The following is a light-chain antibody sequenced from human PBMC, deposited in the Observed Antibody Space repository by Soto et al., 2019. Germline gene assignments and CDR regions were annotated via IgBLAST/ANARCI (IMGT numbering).Light chain of an antibody. J-gene: IGKJ2*02. CDR1: QSIRNNY. CDR2: GAS. Sequence: EIVLTHSPGTLSLSPGERATLSCRASQSIRNNYLAWYQQKPGQAPRLLIFGASARATGIPDRFSGSGAGTDFTLTISRLEPEDFAVYYCQQYGSSSTFGQGTKLEIK. V-gene: IGKV3-20*01. CDR3: QQYGSSST.